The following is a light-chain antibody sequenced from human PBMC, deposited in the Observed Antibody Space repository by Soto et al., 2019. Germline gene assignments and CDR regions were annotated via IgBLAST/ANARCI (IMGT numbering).Light chain of an antibody. J-gene: IGLJ2*01. CDR2: DVS. V-gene: IGLV2-14*01. CDR1: SSDVGGYHY. Sequence: QSALTQPASVSGSPGQSITISCTGTSSDVGGYHYVSWYQQHPGKAPKLMIYDVSKRPSGVSNRFSGFKSGNTASLTISGLQAEDEADYYCSSDTSRSTSVVFGGGTKVTVL. CDR3: SSDTSRSTSVV.